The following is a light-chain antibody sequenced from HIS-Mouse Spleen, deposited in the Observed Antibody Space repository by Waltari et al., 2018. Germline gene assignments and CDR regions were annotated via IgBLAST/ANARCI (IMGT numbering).Light chain of an antibody. CDR2: DFS. J-gene: IGLJ2*01. Sequence: QSALTQPRSVSGSPGQSVTISCTGTSSDVGGSHYVSWYQQHPGKAPKLMIYDFSKRPSGVPDRFSGSKSGNTASLTISGLQAEDEADYYCCSYAGSYTVVFGGGTKLTVL. CDR1: SSDVGGSHY. CDR3: CSYAGSYTVV. V-gene: IGLV2-11*01.